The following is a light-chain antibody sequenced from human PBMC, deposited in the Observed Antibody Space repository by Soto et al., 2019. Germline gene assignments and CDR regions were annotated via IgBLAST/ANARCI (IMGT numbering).Light chain of an antibody. CDR2: DVS. Sequence: QSALTQPASLSGSPGQSITISCTGTSSDIGSSNYVSWYQQHPGKAPKLMIFDVSYRPSGISDRFSGSKSGNTASLTSSGLQPEDEADYDGSSDGASSTVFGGGTKVTVL. J-gene: IGLJ3*02. CDR3: SSDGASSTV. CDR1: SSDIGSSNY. V-gene: IGLV2-14*03.